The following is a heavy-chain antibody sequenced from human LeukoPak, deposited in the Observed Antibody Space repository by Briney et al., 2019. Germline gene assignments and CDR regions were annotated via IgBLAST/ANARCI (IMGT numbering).Heavy chain of an antibody. J-gene: IGHJ6*02. D-gene: IGHD3-16*01. V-gene: IGHV1-3*01. CDR3: ARDRVIRLGEFNGMDV. CDR2: INAGNGNT. CDR1: GYTFTSYG. Sequence: ASVKVSCKASGYTFTSYGISWVRQAPGQRLEWMGWINAGNGNTKYSQKFQGRVTITRDTSASTAYMELSSLRSEDTVVYYCARDRVIRLGEFNGMDVWGQGTTVTVSS.